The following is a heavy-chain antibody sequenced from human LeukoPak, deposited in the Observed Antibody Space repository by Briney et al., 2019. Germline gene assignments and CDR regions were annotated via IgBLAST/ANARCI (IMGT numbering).Heavy chain of an antibody. V-gene: IGHV3-15*01. CDR3: AIDKGARDS. J-gene: IGHJ4*02. CDR1: GFTFSNAW. D-gene: IGHD4/OR15-4a*01. Sequence: GGSLRLSCAASGFTFSNAWMSWVRQAPGKGLEWVGRIKSKTDGGTTDYSAPVRGRFTISRDDSKDTLDLQMNSLRTEDTAVYYCAIDKGARDSWGQGTLVTVSS. CDR2: IKSKTDGGTT.